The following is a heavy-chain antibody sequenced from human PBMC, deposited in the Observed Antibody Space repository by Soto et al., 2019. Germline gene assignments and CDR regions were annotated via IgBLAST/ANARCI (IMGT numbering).Heavy chain of an antibody. CDR1: GGSINTATHS. V-gene: IGHV4-30-2*01. Sequence: QLQLQESGSGLVKPSQTLSLTCAVSGGSINTATHSWSWIRQPPGKGLEWIGYIYHSGSTYYNPSFKGRATISIDKSNTHFSLRLSSVTAADTAVYYCARGGGVTTTGDDYWGQGILVTVSS. CDR3: ARGGGVTTTGDDY. D-gene: IGHD3-16*01. CDR2: IYHSGST. J-gene: IGHJ4*02.